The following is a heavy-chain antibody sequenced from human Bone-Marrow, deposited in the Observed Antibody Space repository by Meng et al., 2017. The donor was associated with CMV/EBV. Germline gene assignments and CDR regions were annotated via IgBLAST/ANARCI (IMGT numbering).Heavy chain of an antibody. Sequence: GQLVESGGGLVRPGGSLRRSCADSGFTFSSYWMHWVRQVPGEGLMWVSRINTDGSFTSYADSVKGRFTISRDNAKNTLYLQMNSLRVDDSAVYYCGRDLTGERDLWGQGTLVTVSS. V-gene: IGHV3-74*03. J-gene: IGHJ4*02. CDR1: GFTFSSYW. CDR3: GRDLTGERDL. CDR2: INTDGSFT. D-gene: IGHD7-27*01.